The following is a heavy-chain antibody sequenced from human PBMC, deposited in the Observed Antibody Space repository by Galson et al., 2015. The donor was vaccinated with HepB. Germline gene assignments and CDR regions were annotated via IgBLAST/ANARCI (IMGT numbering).Heavy chain of an antibody. CDR3: AKELPRTSYDSSGPRAFDI. Sequence: SLRLSCAASGFTFDDYAMHWVRQAPGKGLEWVSGISWNSGSIGYADSVKGRFTISRDNAKNSLYLQMNSLRAEDTALYYCAKELPRTSYDSSGPRAFDIWGQGTMVTVSS. CDR2: ISWNSGSI. J-gene: IGHJ3*02. V-gene: IGHV3-9*01. D-gene: IGHD3-22*01. CDR1: GFTFDDYA.